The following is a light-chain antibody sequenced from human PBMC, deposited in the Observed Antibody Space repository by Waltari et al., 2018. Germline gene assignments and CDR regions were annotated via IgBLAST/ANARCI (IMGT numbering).Light chain of an antibody. Sequence: QSVLTQPPSVSAAPGQTVAISCSGSSSNIGNNYVSWYQQLPGTAPKLLIYDYNQRPARIPDRFFGSKSGTSGTLCITRLQTGDEADYYCGTWDSSLNRVIFGGGTKLTVL. CDR2: DYN. J-gene: IGLJ2*01. V-gene: IGLV1-51*01. CDR3: GTWDSSLNRVI. CDR1: SSNIGNNY.